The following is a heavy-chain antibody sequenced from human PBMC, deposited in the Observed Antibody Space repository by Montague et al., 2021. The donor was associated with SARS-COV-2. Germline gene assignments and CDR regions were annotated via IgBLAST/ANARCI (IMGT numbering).Heavy chain of an antibody. Sequence: SETLSLTCTVSGGSISSSSYFWGWIRQPPGRGLEWIGSIYYSGSTYYNPSLQSRVTISVDTSRNQFSLRLTSVTAADTAVYYCARQLRVRRTWQVGDYNHYGMDVWGQGTTVSVSS. CDR3: ARQLRVRRTWQVGDYNHYGMDV. D-gene: IGHD1-1*01. CDR2: IYYSGST. V-gene: IGHV4-39*07. J-gene: IGHJ6*02. CDR1: GGSISSSSYF.